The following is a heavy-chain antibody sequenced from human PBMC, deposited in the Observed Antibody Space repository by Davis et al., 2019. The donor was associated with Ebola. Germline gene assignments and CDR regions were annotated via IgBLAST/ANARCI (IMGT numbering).Heavy chain of an antibody. D-gene: IGHD3-3*01. CDR3: ADDYFDY. CDR2: IWYDGSNK. Sequence: GESLKISRAASGFTFSSYGMHWVRQAPGKGLEWVAVIWYDGSNKYYADSVKGRFTISRDNSKNTLYLQMNSLRDEDTAVYYCADDYFDYWGQGTLVTVSS. CDR1: GFTFSSYG. V-gene: IGHV3-33*01. J-gene: IGHJ4*02.